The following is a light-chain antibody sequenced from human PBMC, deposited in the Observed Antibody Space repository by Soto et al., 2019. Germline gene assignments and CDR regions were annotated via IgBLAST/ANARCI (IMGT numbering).Light chain of an antibody. CDR2: DVS. CDR3: SSYTSSSTAV. J-gene: IGLJ2*01. Sequence: QSALTQPASVSGSPGQSIAISCTGTSSDVGGYNYVSWYQQHPGKAPKLIIYDVSNRPSGVSNRLSGSKSGNTASLTISGLQAEDEADYYCSSYTSSSTAVFGGGTKVTVL. CDR1: SSDVGGYNY. V-gene: IGLV2-14*03.